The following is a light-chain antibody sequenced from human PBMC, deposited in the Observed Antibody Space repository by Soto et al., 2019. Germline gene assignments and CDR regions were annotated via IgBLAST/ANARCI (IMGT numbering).Light chain of an antibody. CDR2: AAT. J-gene: IGKJ1*01. Sequence: DIHMTQSQSSVSASLGDRVTITFRASQGMSRWLAWYQQRPGKAPKLLINAATTLQSGVPSRFSGSGSGTDFTLTISGLEPEDFATYYCQQANNFPITFGQGTKVDI. V-gene: IGKV1D-12*01. CDR3: QQANNFPIT. CDR1: QGMSRW.